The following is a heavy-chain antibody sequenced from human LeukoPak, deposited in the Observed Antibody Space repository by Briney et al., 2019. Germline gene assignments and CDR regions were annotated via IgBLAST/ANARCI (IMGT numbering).Heavy chain of an antibody. CDR1: GFTFSDYY. V-gene: IGHV3-11*04. CDR2: ISSSGSTI. Sequence: GGSLRLSCAASGFTFSDYYMSWIRQAPGKGLEWVSYISSSGSTIYYADSVKGRFTISRDTAKNSLYLQMNSLRAEDTAVYYCARSYLPGYSSASSYYYYYMDVWGKGTTVAVSS. J-gene: IGHJ6*03. CDR3: ARSYLPGYSSASSYYYYYMDV. D-gene: IGHD6-19*01.